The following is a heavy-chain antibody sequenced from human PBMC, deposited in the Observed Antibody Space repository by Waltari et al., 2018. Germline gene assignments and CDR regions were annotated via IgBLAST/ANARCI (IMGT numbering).Heavy chain of an antibody. V-gene: IGHV3-30*18. J-gene: IGHJ5*02. D-gene: IGHD5-12*01. CDR1: GFIFGDYA. CDR3: AKGGYGYDFNFFDP. Sequence: QVHLVESGGGVVQPGTSLRLSCAASGFIFGDYAMHWVRQAPGKGPEWVAISVDTGRREIYADSVKGRFTVSRDNANSMLFLQMNSLRVEDTAVYFCAKGGYGYDFNFFDPWGQGTLVTVSS. CDR2: SVDTGRRE.